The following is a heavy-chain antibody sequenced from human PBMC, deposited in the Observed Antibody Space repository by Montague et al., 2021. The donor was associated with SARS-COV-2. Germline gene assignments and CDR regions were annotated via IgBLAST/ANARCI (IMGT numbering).Heavy chain of an antibody. CDR3: ARIGGWAGAF. CDR1: GGSIHSSNW. D-gene: IGHD6-19*01. Sequence: SETLSLTCTVSGGSIHSSNWWSWVRQPPGKGLEWIGEIYHTGSANYDPSLTSRVTISVDKSRNQFSLNLSSVTAADTAVYYCARIGGWAGAFWGQGTLVTVSS. CDR2: IYHTGSA. V-gene: IGHV4-4*02. J-gene: IGHJ4*02.